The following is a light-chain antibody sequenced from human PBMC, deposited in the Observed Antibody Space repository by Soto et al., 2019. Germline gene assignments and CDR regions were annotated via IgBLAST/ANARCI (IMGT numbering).Light chain of an antibody. CDR1: QSVSSSY. CDR3: QQYGSSLYT. J-gene: IGKJ2*01. V-gene: IGKV3-20*01. Sequence: EIVLTQSPGTLSLSPGERATLSCRASQSVSSSYLAWYQQKPGQAPRLLIYGASSRATGIPDRFSGSGSGTDFTITISRLEAEDFAVYYCQQYGSSLYTFGQGTKLEIQ. CDR2: GAS.